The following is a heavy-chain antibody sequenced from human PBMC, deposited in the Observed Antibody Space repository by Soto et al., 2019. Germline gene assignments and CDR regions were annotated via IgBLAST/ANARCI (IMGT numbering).Heavy chain of an antibody. V-gene: IGHV3-23*01. J-gene: IGHJ6*02. CDR1: GFPLSTYG. CDR3: ARIRGYWYGLDV. Sequence: GGSLRLSCAASGFPLSTYGMTWVRQAPGKGLEWVSAITGTGGNTYYVDSVKGRFTSSRDNSKNMLYLQMNSLRVEDTAVYYCARIRGYWYGLDVWGQGTTVTVSS. CDR2: ITGTGGNT.